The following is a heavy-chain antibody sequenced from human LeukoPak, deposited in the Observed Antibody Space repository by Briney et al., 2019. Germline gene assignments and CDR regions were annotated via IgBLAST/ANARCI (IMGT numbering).Heavy chain of an antibody. CDR1: VYTFTDYY. CDR2: INPNSGGT. V-gene: IGHV1-2*02. CDR3: ARGRSVTVPETTKLFDQ. D-gene: IGHD1-7*01. J-gene: IGHJ4*02. Sequence: GASVTVSFKSSVYTFTDYYLHWVGQAPGQGREWMAWINPNSGGTSYAQKFRGRVTMASDTSISTAYMELSRLRSDDTAVYYCARGRSVTVPETTKLFDQWGQGTLVTVSS.